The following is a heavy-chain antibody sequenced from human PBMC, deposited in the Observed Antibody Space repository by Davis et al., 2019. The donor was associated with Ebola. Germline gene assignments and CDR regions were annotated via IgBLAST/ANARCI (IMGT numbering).Heavy chain of an antibody. J-gene: IGHJ4*02. CDR1: GFTFRNWG. Sequence: PGGSLRLSCAASGFTFRNWGMTWVRQAPGKGLECVAAISMSGGSTDYADSVKGRFTISRDNSNNMLYLQMNSLRVEDTALYYCVQDTTSCHVWGQGTLVTVSS. V-gene: IGHV3-23*01. CDR2: ISMSGGST. D-gene: IGHD2-2*01. CDR3: VQDTTSCHV.